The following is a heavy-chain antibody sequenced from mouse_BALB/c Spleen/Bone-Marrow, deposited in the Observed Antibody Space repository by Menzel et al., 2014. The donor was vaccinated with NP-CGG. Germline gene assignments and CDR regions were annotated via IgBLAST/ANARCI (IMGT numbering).Heavy chain of an antibody. J-gene: IGHJ4*01. CDR2: INPGSSTI. Sequence: EVQVVESGGGLVQPGGSLNLSCAASGFDFSRYWMSWARRAPGKGQEWIGEINPGSSTINYTPSLKDKFIISRDNAKNTLYLQMSKVRSEDTALYYCARLAVWGAMDYWGQGTSVTVSS. CDR1: GFDFSRYW. CDR3: ARLAVWGAMDY. V-gene: IGHV4-2*02. D-gene: IGHD2-10*02.